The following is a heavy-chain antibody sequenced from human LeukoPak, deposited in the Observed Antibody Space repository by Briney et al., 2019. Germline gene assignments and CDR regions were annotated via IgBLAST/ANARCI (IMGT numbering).Heavy chain of an antibody. D-gene: IGHD3-22*01. J-gene: IGHJ6*03. V-gene: IGHV3-48*03. CDR1: GFTFSSYE. CDR3: ARDPYSGNYGSYYYYYMDV. CDR2: ISSSGSTM. Sequence: GGSLRLSCAASGFTFSSYEMNWVRQAPGKGLEWVSYISSSGSTMYYADSVKGRFTISRDNAKNSLSLQINSLGPEDTAVYFCARDPYSGNYGSYYYYYMDVWGKGTTVTVSS.